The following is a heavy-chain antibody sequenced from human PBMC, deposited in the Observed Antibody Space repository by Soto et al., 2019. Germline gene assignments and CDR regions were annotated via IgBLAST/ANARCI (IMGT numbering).Heavy chain of an antibody. D-gene: IGHD3-10*01. CDR2: IYFSGST. Sequence: QVQLQESGPGLVKPSQTLSLTCSVSGGSISSGDYYWSWIRQPPEKGLEWIAFIYFSGSTYYNPSLKSRLTISVDTSKTQFSRKLSSVTAADTAVYYCARTQCFGSRYMDHWGQGTLVTVSS. J-gene: IGHJ4*02. CDR3: ARTQCFGSRYMDH. V-gene: IGHV4-30-4*01. CDR1: GGSISSGDYY.